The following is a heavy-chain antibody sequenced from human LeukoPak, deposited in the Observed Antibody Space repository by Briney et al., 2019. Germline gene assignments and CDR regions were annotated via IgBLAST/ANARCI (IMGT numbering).Heavy chain of an antibody. V-gene: IGHV4-39*01. D-gene: IGHD6-19*01. Sequence: PSETLSLTCTVSGGSISSSSYYWGWIRQPPGKGLEWIGSIYYSGSTYYNPSLKSRVTISVDTSKNQFSLKLSSVTAADTAVYYCARHVAGLFVYWGQGTLVTVSS. CDR2: IYYSGST. CDR1: GGSISSSSYY. CDR3: ARHVAGLFVY. J-gene: IGHJ4*02.